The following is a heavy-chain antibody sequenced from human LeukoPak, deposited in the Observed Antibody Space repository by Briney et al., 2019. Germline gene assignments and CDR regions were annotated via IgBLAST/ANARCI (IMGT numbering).Heavy chain of an antibody. V-gene: IGHV4-59*08. CDR3: ARSKDLTTVTTDY. D-gene: IGHD4-17*01. Sequence: SETLSLTCTVSGGSISTYYWNWIRQSPGKGLEWIGYIYFSGSTNYNPSLQSRVTISVDTSKDQFSLKLSSVTAADTAMYYCARSKDLTTVTTDYWGQGTLVTVSS. CDR1: GGSISTYY. J-gene: IGHJ4*02. CDR2: IYFSGST.